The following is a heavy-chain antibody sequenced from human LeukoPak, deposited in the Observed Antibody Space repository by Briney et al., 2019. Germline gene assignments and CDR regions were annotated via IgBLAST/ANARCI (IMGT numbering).Heavy chain of an antibody. V-gene: IGHV3-66*01. CDR1: GFTVSSNY. CDR3: AKLIAAAGTSDY. J-gene: IGHJ4*02. Sequence: GGSLRLSCAASGFTVSSNYMSWVRQAPGKGLEWVSVIYSGGSTYYADSVKGRFTISRDNSKNTLYLQMNSLRAEDTAVYYCAKLIAAAGTSDYWGQGTLVTVSS. CDR2: IYSGGST. D-gene: IGHD6-13*01.